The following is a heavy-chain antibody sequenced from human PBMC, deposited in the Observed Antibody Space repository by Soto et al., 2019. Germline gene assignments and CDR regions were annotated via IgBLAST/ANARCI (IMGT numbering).Heavy chain of an antibody. V-gene: IGHV3-30*18. CDR3: AKDHATAYNAFDI. Sequence: PGGSLRLSCAASGFTFSSYGMHWVRQAPGKGLEWVAVISYDGSNKYYADSAKGRFTISRDNSKNTLYLQMNSLRAEDTAVYYCAKDHATAYNAFDIWGQGTMVTVSS. D-gene: IGHD4-17*01. CDR2: ISYDGSNK. J-gene: IGHJ3*02. CDR1: GFTFSSYG.